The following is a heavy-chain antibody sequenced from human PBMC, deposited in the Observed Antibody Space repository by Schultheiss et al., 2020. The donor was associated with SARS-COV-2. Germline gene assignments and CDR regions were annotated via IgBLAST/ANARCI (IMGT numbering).Heavy chain of an antibody. CDR3: AREDVDIVATILGTGGDPIFDY. D-gene: IGHD5-12*01. J-gene: IGHJ4*02. CDR2: ISGSGGST. Sequence: GESLKISCAASGFTFSSYAMSWVRQAPGKGLEWVSAISGSGGSTYYADSVKGRFTISRDNSKNTLYLQMNSLRAEDTAVYYCAREDVDIVATILGTGGDPIFDYWGQGTLVTVFS. V-gene: IGHV3-23*01. CDR1: GFTFSSYA.